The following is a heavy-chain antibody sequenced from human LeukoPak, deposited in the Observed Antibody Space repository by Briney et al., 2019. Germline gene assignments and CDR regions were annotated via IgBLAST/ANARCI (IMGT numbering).Heavy chain of an antibody. CDR3: TREGGRRRNFDY. CDR1: GFTFSSYE. J-gene: IGHJ4*02. D-gene: IGHD2-15*01. Sequence: GGSLRLSCAASGFTFSSYEMNWVRQAPGKGLEWVSYISSSGSTIYYADSVKGRFTISRDNAKNSLYLQMNSLRAEDTAVYYCTREGGRRRNFDYWGQGTLVTVSS. V-gene: IGHV3-48*03. CDR2: ISSSGSTI.